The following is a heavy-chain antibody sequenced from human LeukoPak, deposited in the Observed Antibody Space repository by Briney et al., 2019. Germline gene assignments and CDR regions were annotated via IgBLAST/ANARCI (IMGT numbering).Heavy chain of an antibody. V-gene: IGHV3-15*01. D-gene: IGHD4-17*01. CDR3: TTENHYGDYYLWYFDL. J-gene: IGHJ2*01. CDR1: GFIFSNAW. CDR2: IKSKTGGGTT. Sequence: GGSLRLSCAASGFIFSNAWVSWVRQVPGKGLEWVCRIKSKTGGGTTDYAAPVRGKFTISRDDSKHTVYLQMNSLTTEDTAVYYCTTENHYGDYYLWYFDLWGRGTLVTVSS.